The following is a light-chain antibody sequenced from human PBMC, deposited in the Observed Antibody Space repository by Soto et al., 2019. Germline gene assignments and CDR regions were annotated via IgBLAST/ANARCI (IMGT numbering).Light chain of an antibody. V-gene: IGKV3-11*01. Sequence: EIVLTQSPATLSLSPGERATLSCRSSHSVGTYLAWYQQKPGQAPRLLIYGSSNRATGIPARFSGSGSGTEFFLTISSLEPEDFAVYYCQKSTNWPSLFTFGPGTKVDIK. CDR2: GSS. CDR3: QKSTNWPSLFT. CDR1: HSVGTY. J-gene: IGKJ3*01.